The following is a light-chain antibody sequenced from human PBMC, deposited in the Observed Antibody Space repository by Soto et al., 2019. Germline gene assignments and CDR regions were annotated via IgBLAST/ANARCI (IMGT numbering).Light chain of an antibody. CDR2: AAS. CDR3: QQNYRAPWT. CDR1: QSISTY. J-gene: IGKJ1*01. V-gene: IGKV1-39*01. Sequence: DILMTQSPSSLSASGGDRVTVTCRASQSISTYVNWYQHKPGKAPKVVIYAASTLPSGVPSRFSGSGSGTDFTLTINNLQPDDIATYYCQQNYRAPWTFGQGTKVGVK.